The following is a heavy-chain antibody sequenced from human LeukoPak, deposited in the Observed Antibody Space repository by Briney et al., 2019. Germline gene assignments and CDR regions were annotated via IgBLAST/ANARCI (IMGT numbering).Heavy chain of an antibody. CDR2: ISYDESNK. CDR3: AKDRGDGYNWENYSGFDS. CDR1: GFTVSSNY. J-gene: IGHJ4*02. D-gene: IGHD5-24*01. Sequence: GGSLRLSCAASGFTVSSNYMSWVRQAPGKGLEWVAGISYDESNKWYADSVKGRFTTSRDNSQNTLSLQMNSLRVEDTGVYHCAKDRGDGYNWENYSGFDSWGQGTLVTVSS. V-gene: IGHV3-30*18.